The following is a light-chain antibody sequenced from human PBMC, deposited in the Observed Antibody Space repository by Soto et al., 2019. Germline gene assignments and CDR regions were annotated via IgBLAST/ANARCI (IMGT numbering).Light chain of an antibody. J-gene: IGKJ1*01. CDR1: QSITDW. CDR2: KAS. Sequence: DIQMTQSPSTLSASVGDRVTITCRASQSITDWLAWYQQKPGKAPKFLIYKASNLESGVPSRFSGSGSGPAFTLTLSSVQPDYFATYYCQYYDNYSWTFGQGTKVEIK. V-gene: IGKV1-5*03. CDR3: QYYDNYSWT.